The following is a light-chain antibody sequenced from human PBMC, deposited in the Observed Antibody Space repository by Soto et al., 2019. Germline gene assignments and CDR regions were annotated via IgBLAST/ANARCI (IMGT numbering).Light chain of an antibody. Sequence: IVLTQSPGTVSLSPGERATLSCRASQSGSSSYLAWYQQRPGQAPRLLIFGASTRATGIPDRFSGSGSGTDFTLTISRLEPEDSAVYFCQHCGSSQWTFGQWTFGQGTKVYIK. CDR1: QSGSSSY. CDR3: QHCGSSQWTFGQWT. V-gene: IGKV3-20*01. J-gene: IGKJ1*01. CDR2: GAS.